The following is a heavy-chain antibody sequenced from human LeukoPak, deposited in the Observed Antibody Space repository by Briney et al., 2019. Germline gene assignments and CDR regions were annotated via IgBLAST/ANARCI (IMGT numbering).Heavy chain of an antibody. Sequence: GGSLRLSCAASGFTFNSYGMSWVRQAPGKGLEWVSGISGSGGSTYSADSVKGRFTISRDNSKNTLYLQMNSLRAEDTAVYYCAKGVVVAPDVTPFDYWGQGTLVTVSS. D-gene: IGHD2-2*01. CDR2: ISGSGGST. CDR3: AKGVVVAPDVTPFDY. CDR1: GFTFNSYG. V-gene: IGHV3-23*01. J-gene: IGHJ4*02.